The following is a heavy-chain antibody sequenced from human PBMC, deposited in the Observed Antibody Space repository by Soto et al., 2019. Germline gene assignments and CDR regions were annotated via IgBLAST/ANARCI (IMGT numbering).Heavy chain of an antibody. J-gene: IGHJ4*02. V-gene: IGHV4-59*01. CDR1: GGSISSYY. D-gene: IGHD2-15*01. CDR2: IYYSGST. Sequence: PSETLSLTCSVSGGSISSYYWSWIRQPPGKGLEWIGYIYYSGSTNYNPSLKSRVTISVDTSKNQFSLKLSSVTAADTAVYYCARQRCGTCSSDYWGQGTLVTVS. CDR3: ARQRCGTCSSDY.